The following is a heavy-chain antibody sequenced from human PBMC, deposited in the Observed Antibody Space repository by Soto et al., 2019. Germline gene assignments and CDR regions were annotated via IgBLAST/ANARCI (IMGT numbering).Heavy chain of an antibody. J-gene: IGHJ5*02. V-gene: IGHV4-31*01. D-gene: IGHD2-2*01. CDR2: VYYSGSS. CDR1: GDSISGGASF. CDR3: AKLSCTSSTCYFPGWFDP. Sequence: PSETLSLTCTVSGDSISGGASFWSWIRQPPGKGLEWIANVYYSGSSYYNPSLKSLLTISVDTTKNQFSLQLKSMTAADTAVYYCAKLSCTSSTCYFPGWFDPWGQGTLVTVSS.